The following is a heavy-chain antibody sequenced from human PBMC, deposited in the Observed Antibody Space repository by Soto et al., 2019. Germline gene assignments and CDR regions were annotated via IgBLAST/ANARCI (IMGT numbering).Heavy chain of an antibody. CDR3: ARSDYGDYVPTFDL. CDR1: GGSISSYY. D-gene: IGHD4-17*01. Sequence: QVQLQESGPGLVKPSETLSLTCTVSGGSISSYYWSWIRQPPGKGLEWIGYIYYSGSTNYNPSLKSRGTXXVXTXXNQFSLKLGSVTAADTAVYYCARSDYGDYVPTFDLWGRGTLVTVSS. V-gene: IGHV4-59*01. J-gene: IGHJ2*01. CDR2: IYYSGST.